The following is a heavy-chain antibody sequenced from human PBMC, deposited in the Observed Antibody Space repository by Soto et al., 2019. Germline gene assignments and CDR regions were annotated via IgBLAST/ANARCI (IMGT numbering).Heavy chain of an antibody. CDR2: ISAYNGNT. V-gene: IGHV1-18*01. J-gene: IGHJ4*02. CDR1: GYTFTSYC. CDR3: ARARRGNPGY. Sequence: QVQLVQSGAEVKKPGASVKVSCKASGYTFTSYCISWVRQAPGQGLEWLGWISAYNGNTNYAQKLQGRVTMTTYTATSTAYMELRCLRAAGTSVYYCARARRGNPGYWGQGTLVTVSS. D-gene: IGHD4-4*01.